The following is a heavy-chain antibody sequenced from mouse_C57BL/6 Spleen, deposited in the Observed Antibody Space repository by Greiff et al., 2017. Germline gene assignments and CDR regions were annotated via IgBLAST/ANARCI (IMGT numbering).Heavy chain of an antibody. J-gene: IGHJ2*01. CDR2: IDPEDGET. Sequence: EVQVVESGAELVKPGASVKLSCTASGFNIKDYYMHWVKQRTEQGLEWIGRIDPEDGETKYAPKFQGKATITADTSSNTAYLQLSSLTSEDTAVYYCARGEIYDYDGGNYFDYWGQGTTLTVSS. CDR3: ARGEIYDYDGGNYFDY. V-gene: IGHV14-2*01. D-gene: IGHD2-4*01. CDR1: GFNIKDYY.